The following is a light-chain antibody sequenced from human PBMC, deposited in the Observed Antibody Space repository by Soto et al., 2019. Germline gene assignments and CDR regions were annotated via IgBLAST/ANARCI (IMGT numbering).Light chain of an antibody. CDR3: TSYTSSSTYV. CDR1: SSDVGGYNY. V-gene: IGLV2-14*01. CDR2: EVS. J-gene: IGLJ1*01. Sequence: QSVLTQPASVSGSPGQSITISCTGSSSDVGGYNYVSWYQQHPGKAPKLMIYEVSNRPSGVSNRFSGSKSGNTASLTISGLRSEDLATYYCTSYTSSSTYVFGTGTNVTV.